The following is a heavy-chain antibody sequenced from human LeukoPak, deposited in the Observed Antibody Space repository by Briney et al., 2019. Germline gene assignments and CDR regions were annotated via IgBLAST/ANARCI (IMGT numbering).Heavy chain of an antibody. V-gene: IGHV1-8*01. CDR1: GYTFTSYD. CDR2: MNPNTAKT. CDR3: ARLLRREDY. J-gene: IGHJ4*02. Sequence: ASVKVSCKASGYTFTSYDINWVRQATGQGLEWVGFMNPNTAKTALAQKFQGRVTTTWNTSISTAYMELSSLRPEDTAVYYCARLLRREDYWGQGTLVTVSS. D-gene: IGHD2-15*01.